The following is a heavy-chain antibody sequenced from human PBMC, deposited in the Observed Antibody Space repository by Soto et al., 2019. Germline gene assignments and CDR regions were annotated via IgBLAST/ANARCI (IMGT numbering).Heavy chain of an antibody. CDR1: GGTFGSYV. J-gene: IGHJ4*02. CDR3: ARDLGSGYDPGDY. CDR2: IIPLFGRP. V-gene: IGHV1-69*12. Sequence: QVQLVQSGAEVKKPGSSVKVSCKASGGTFGSYVFNWVRQAPGQGLEWMGGIIPLFGRPKYAQKFQGRVTITAGESTSTAYMVLSSLRSDDTAVFYCARDLGSGYDPGDYWGQGTLVTVSS. D-gene: IGHD5-12*01.